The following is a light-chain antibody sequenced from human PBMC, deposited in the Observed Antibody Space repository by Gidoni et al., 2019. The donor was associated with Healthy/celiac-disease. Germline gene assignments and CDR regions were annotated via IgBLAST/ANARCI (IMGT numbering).Light chain of an antibody. CDR1: RSDVGGYNY. V-gene: IGLV2-14*01. J-gene: IGLJ2*01. CDR3: SSYTSSSTLV. CDR2: EVS. Sequence: QSALTQPASVSGSPGQSITISCTGTRSDVGGYNYVSWYQQHPGKAPKLMIYEVSNRPSGVSNRFSGSKSGNTASLTISVLQAEDEADYYCSSYTSSSTLVFGGGTKLTVL.